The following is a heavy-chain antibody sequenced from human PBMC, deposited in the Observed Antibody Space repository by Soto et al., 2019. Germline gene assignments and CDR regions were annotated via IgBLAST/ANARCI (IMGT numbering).Heavy chain of an antibody. CDR1: GYTFNTYG. CDR2: ISAYDGKT. Sequence: ASVKVSCKTSGYTFNTYGINWVRKSPGQGLELMGWISAYDGKTTYAEKFQGRVTLTTDTSTSTAYMVLRSLRSDDTAICYCARDPHEFWTSYWFDPWGQGTPVTVSS. J-gene: IGHJ5*02. V-gene: IGHV1-18*01. CDR3: ARDPHEFWTSYWFDP. D-gene: IGHD3-3*01.